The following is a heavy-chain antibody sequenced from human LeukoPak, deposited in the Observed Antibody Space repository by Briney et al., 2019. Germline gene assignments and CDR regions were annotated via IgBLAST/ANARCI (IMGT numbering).Heavy chain of an antibody. CDR2: INSDGSST. Sequence: GGSLRLSCAASGFTFSSYSMNWVRQAPGKGLVWVSRINSDGSSTRYADSVKGRFTISRDNAKNTLYLQMNSLRAEDTAVYYCARVPTLGYCSSTSCYYAFDIWGQGTMVTVSS. V-gene: IGHV3-74*01. CDR1: GFTFSSYS. CDR3: ARVPTLGYCSSTSCYYAFDI. J-gene: IGHJ3*02. D-gene: IGHD2-2*01.